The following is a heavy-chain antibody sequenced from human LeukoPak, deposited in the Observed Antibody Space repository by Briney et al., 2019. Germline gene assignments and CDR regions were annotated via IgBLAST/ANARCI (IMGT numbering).Heavy chain of an antibody. J-gene: IGHJ4*02. V-gene: IGHV5-51*01. CDR3: ARHVGSGWSNLDY. D-gene: IGHD6-19*01. CDR1: GXSFTNYW. Sequence: GESLKISFKGSGXSFTNYWIGWVRQMPGKGLEWMGIIYPGDSDTRYSPSFQGQVTISADKSISTAYLQWSSLKASDTAMYYCARHVGSGWSNLDYWGQGTLVTVSS. CDR2: IYPGDSDT.